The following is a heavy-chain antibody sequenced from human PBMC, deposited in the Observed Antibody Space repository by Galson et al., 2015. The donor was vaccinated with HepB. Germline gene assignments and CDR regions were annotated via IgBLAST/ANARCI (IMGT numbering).Heavy chain of an antibody. CDR1: GFTFSSYW. CDR3: ASLRRYCSSTSCYGFDY. V-gene: IGHV3-7*01. D-gene: IGHD2-2*01. J-gene: IGHJ4*02. CDR2: IKQDGSEK. Sequence: SLRLSCAASGFTFSSYWMSWVRQAPGKGLEWVANIKQDGSEKYYVDSVKGRFTISRDNAKNSLYLQMNSLRAEDTAVYYCASLRRYCSSTSCYGFDYWGQGTLVTVSS.